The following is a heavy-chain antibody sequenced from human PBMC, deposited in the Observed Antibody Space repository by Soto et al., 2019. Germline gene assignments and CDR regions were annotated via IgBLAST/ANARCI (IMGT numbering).Heavy chain of an antibody. V-gene: IGHV1-69*06. CDR1: GGTFSSFINYP. Sequence: AVKVSCKSSGGTFSSFINYPINWVRQPPGQGLEWMGGIVPNVGTVNYAQKFRGKVTITADKSAGTAYMELSSLRSEDTALYYCARRDTSGFLRYFDNWGQGTKVTVSS. CDR2: IVPNVGTV. D-gene: IGHD3-3*01. CDR3: ARRDTSGFLRYFDN. J-gene: IGHJ4*02.